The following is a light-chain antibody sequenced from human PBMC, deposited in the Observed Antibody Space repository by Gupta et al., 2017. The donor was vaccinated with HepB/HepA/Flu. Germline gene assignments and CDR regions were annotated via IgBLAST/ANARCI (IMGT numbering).Light chain of an antibody. CDR1: QSVSSY. CDR2: DAS. V-gene: IGKV3-11*01. CDR3: QHRTNWPSCS. Sequence: SPGVRATLSCRASQSVSSYLAWYQQKPGQAPRLLIYDASKRATAIPARFSGSGSGTDFTLTISSLEPEDFAVYYCQHRTNWPSCSFGQGTKVEIK. J-gene: IGKJ2*04.